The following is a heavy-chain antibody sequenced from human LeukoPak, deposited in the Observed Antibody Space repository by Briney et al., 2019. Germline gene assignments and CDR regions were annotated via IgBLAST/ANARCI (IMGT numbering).Heavy chain of an antibody. CDR1: GGSISSYY. Sequence: PSETLSLTCTVSGGSISSYYWSWIRQPPGKGLEWIGYIYYSGSTNYNPSLKSRVTISVDTSKNQFSLKLSSVTAADTAVYYCARHSGGPRAFDIWGQGTMVTVSS. J-gene: IGHJ3*02. V-gene: IGHV4-59*08. D-gene: IGHD3-10*01. CDR3: ARHSGGPRAFDI. CDR2: IYYSGST.